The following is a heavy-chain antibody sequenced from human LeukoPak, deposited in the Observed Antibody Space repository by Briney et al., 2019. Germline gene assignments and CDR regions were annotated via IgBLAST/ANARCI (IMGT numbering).Heavy chain of an antibody. D-gene: IGHD6-13*01. Sequence: SVKVSCKASGGTFSSYAISWVRQTPGQGLEWMGGIIPIFGTANYAQKFQGRVTITADESTSTAYMELSSLRSEDTAVYYCARDRLPGQLVPYYYYYYYMDVWGKGTTVTVSS. CDR3: ARDRLPGQLVPYYYYYYYMDV. J-gene: IGHJ6*03. CDR1: GGTFSSYA. V-gene: IGHV1-69*13. CDR2: IIPIFGTA.